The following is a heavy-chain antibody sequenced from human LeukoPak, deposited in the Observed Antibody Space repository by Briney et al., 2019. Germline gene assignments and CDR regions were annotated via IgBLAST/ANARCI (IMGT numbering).Heavy chain of an antibody. CDR3: AGMLVVARGAFDI. D-gene: IGHD3-22*01. CDR1: EYTFTSYD. CDR2: MNPNSGNT. Sequence: ASVKVSCKASEYTFTSYDINWVRQATGQGLEWMGWMNPNSGNTGYAQKFQGRVTMTRNPSISTAYMELSSLRSEDTAVYYCAGMLVVARGAFDIWGQGTMVTVSS. J-gene: IGHJ3*02. V-gene: IGHV1-8*01.